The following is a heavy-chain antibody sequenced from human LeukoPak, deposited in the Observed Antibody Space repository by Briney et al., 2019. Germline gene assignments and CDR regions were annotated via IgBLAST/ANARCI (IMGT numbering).Heavy chain of an antibody. V-gene: IGHV4-31*03. Sequence: PSQTLSLTCTVSGGSISSGGYYWSWIRQHPGKGLEWIGYIYYSGSTYYNPSLKSRVTISVDTSKNQFSLKLSSVTAADTAVYYCARDLRGYYDSSGYYDYWGQGTLVTVSS. CDR1: GGSISSGGYY. CDR3: ARDLRGYYDSSGYYDY. D-gene: IGHD3-22*01. J-gene: IGHJ4*02. CDR2: IYYSGST.